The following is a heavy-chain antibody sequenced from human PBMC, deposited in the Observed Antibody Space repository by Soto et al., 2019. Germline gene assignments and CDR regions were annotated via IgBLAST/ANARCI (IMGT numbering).Heavy chain of an antibody. D-gene: IGHD2-15*01. CDR3: ARPVVAATQWFDP. CDR2: IYYSGST. V-gene: IGHV4-39*01. CDR1: GGSISSSSYY. Sequence: PSETLSLTCTVSGGSISSSSYYWGWIRQPPGKGLEWIGSIYYSGSTYYNPSLKSRVTISVDTSKNQFSLKLSSVTAADTAVYYCARPVVAATQWFDPWGQGTLVTVSS. J-gene: IGHJ5*02.